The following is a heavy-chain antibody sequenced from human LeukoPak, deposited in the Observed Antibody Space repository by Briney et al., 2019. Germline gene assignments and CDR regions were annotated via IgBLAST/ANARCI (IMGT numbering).Heavy chain of an antibody. V-gene: IGHV5-51*01. CDR1: GYRFTSYW. J-gene: IGHJ4*02. CDR3: ARHSSYSSGWYSDY. D-gene: IGHD6-19*01. CDR2: IYPGDSDT. Sequence: GESLKISCMGAGYRFTSYWIGWVRQMPGKGLKWMGIIYPGDSDTRYSPSFQGQVTISADKSISTAYLQWSSLKASDTAMYYCARHSSYSSGWYSDYWGQGSLVTVSS.